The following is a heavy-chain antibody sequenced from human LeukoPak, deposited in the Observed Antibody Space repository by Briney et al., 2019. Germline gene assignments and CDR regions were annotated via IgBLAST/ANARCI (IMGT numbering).Heavy chain of an antibody. Sequence: ASVKVSCKASGYTFTGYYMHWVRQAPGQGLEWMGWINPNSGATNYAQKFQGRVTMTRDASISTAYMELSRLRSDDTAVYYCATYSTGITIFGVDDDAFDIWGQGTMVTVSS. V-gene: IGHV1-2*02. J-gene: IGHJ3*02. D-gene: IGHD3-3*01. CDR3: ATYSTGITIFGVDDDAFDI. CDR1: GYTFTGYY. CDR2: INPNSGAT.